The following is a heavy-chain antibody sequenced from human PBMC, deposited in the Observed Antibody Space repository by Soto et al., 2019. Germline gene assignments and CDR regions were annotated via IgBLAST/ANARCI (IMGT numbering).Heavy chain of an antibody. CDR3: ARAYTWGVSATGT. CDR1: GYTFTSFD. CDR2: MNPKSGNT. V-gene: IGHV1-8*01. Sequence: QVQLVQSGAEVKKPGASVKVSCKASGYTFTSFDLNWVRQATGQGLEWMGWMNPKSGNTGYAEKFQGRVTMTRNTAISTAYMELTSLRSEDTAIYYCARAYTWGVSATGTWGQGTLVTVSS. D-gene: IGHD3-10*01. J-gene: IGHJ4*02.